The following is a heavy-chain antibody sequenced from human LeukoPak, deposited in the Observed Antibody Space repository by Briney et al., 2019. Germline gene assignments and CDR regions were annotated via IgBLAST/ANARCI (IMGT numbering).Heavy chain of an antibody. V-gene: IGHV3-48*03. CDR2: ISSTGSTI. CDR3: ARGSRQHGDYEYYFDY. D-gene: IGHD4-17*01. Sequence: GGSLRLSCAASGFTFSSYEMNWVRQAPGKGLEWVSYISSTGSTIYYADSVKGRFTISRDNAKNSLYLQMNSLRAEDTAVYYCARGSRQHGDYEYYFDYWGQGTLVTVSS. CDR1: GFTFSSYE. J-gene: IGHJ4*02.